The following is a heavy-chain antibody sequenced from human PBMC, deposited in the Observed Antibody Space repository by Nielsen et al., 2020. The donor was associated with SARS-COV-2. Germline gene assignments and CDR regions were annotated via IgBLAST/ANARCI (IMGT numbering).Heavy chain of an antibody. CDR2: INPNSGNT. J-gene: IGHJ4*02. V-gene: IGHV1-2*06. CDR1: GYTFTGYY. D-gene: IGHD6-13*01. CDR3: ARDGWGQQLDSFIDY. Sequence: ASVKVSCKASGYTFTGYYMHWVRQAPGQGLEWMGRINPNSGNTNYAQKLQGRVTMTTDTSTSTAYMELRSLRSDDTAVYYCARDGWGQQLDSFIDYWGQGTLVTVSS.